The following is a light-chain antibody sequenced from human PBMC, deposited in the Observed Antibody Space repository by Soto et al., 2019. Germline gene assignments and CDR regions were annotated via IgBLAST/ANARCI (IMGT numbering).Light chain of an antibody. CDR1: SGHSSYA. V-gene: IGLV4-69*01. J-gene: IGLJ1*01. CDR3: HTWGTGLLV. Sequence: QPVLTQSPSASASLGASVKITCTLSSGHSSYAIAWHQQQPEKGPRYLMKLNSDGSHSKGDGIPDRFSGSSSGAERYLTISSLQSDDEADYYCHTWGTGLLVFGTGTKLTVL. CDR2: LNSDGSH.